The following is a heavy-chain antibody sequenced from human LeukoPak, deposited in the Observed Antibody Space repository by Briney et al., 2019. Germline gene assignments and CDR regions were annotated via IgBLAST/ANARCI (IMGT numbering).Heavy chain of an antibody. D-gene: IGHD3-22*01. CDR2: VYTSGNT. CDR3: ARDLLSGYYEGRWFDP. J-gene: IGHJ5*02. CDR1: GGSITSYY. V-gene: IGHV4-4*07. Sequence: SETLSLTCTVSGGSITSYYWSWIRQPAGKGLEWIGHVYTSGNTNYNPSLKSRVTMSVDTSNNQFSLKLSSVTAADTAVYYCARDLLSGYYEGRWFDPWGQGTLVTVSS.